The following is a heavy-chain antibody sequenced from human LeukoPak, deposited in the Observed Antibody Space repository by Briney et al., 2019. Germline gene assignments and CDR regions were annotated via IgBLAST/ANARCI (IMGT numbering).Heavy chain of an antibody. D-gene: IGHD2-8*01. J-gene: IGHJ4*02. Sequence: SGTLSLTCAVSGGSISSSNWWSWVRQPPGQGLEWIGEIYHSGSTNYNPSLKSRVTISVDKSKNQFSLKLSSVTAADTAVYYCASSPVLMRPLSYWGQGTLVTVSS. CDR1: GGSISSSNW. CDR2: IYHSGST. CDR3: ASSPVLMRPLSY. V-gene: IGHV4-4*02.